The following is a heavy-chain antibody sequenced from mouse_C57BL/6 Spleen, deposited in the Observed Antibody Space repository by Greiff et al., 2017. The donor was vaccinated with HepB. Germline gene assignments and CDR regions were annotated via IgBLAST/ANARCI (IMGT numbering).Heavy chain of an antibody. J-gene: IGHJ2*01. CDR1: GFNIKDYY. CDR3: TTRYYGYERNY. CDR2: IDPEDGDT. Sequence: VHVKQSGAELVRPGASVKLSCTASGFNIKDYYMHWVKQRPEQGLEWIGRIDPEDGDTEYAPKFQGKATMTADTSSNTAYLQLSSLTSEDTAVYYCTTRYYGYERNYWGQGTTLTVSS. V-gene: IGHV14-1*01. D-gene: IGHD2-2*01.